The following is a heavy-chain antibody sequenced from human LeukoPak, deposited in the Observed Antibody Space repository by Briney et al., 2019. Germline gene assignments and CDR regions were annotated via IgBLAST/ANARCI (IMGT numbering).Heavy chain of an antibody. CDR2: FDPEDGET. V-gene: IGHV1-24*01. Sequence: ASVKVSCKVYGYTLTELSMHWVRQAPGKGLEWMGGFDPEDGETIYAQKFQGRVTMTEDTSTDTAYMELSSLRSEDTAVYYCATDHLPNNRKRWLQFLSFDYWGQGTLVTVSS. CDR3: ATDHLPNNRKRWLQFLSFDY. D-gene: IGHD5-24*01. J-gene: IGHJ4*02. CDR1: GYTLTELS.